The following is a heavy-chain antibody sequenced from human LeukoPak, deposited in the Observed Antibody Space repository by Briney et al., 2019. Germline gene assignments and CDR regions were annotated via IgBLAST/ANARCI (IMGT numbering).Heavy chain of an antibody. CDR3: AKEGGSYPGGGYFDY. CDR2: ISYGGSNK. CDR1: GFTFSSYG. Sequence: GGSLRLSCAASGFTFSSYGMHWVRQAPGKGLEWVAVISYGGSNKYYADSVKGRFTISRDNSKNTLYLQMNSLRAEDTAVYYCAKEGGSYPGGGYFDYWGQGTLVTVSS. V-gene: IGHV3-30*18. J-gene: IGHJ4*02. D-gene: IGHD1-26*01.